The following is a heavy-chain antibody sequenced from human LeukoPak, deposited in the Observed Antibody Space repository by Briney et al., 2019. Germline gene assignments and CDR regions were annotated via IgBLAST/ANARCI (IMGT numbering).Heavy chain of an antibody. CDR1: GGSISTSNYY. Sequence: PSETLSLTCTVSGGSISTSNYYWGWIRQPPGKGLEWIGNIFYSGSTYYSPSLRSRVTISVDTSKNQFSLKLSSVTAADTAVYYCANYGSGSGVFDYWGQGTLVTVSS. D-gene: IGHD3-10*01. J-gene: IGHJ4*02. CDR2: IFYSGST. V-gene: IGHV4-39*07. CDR3: ANYGSGSGVFDY.